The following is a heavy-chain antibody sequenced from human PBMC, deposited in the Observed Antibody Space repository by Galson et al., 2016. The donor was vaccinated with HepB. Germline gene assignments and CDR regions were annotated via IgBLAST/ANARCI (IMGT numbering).Heavy chain of an antibody. CDR3: ARHRTYGDSPAAFEI. Sequence: SETLSLTCTVSGASLNRNAYYWDWIRQPPGKELEWIGTIYYSGNTYCNPSLKSRVTISVDTSKNQFSLKLSSVTAADTAVYYCARHRTYGDSPAAFEIWGQGTMVTVSS. CDR1: GASLNRNAYY. CDR2: IYYSGNT. V-gene: IGHV4-39*01. D-gene: IGHD2-21*02. J-gene: IGHJ3*02.